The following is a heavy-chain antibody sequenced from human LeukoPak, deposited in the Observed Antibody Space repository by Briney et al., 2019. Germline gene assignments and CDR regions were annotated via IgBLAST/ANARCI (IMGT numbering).Heavy chain of an antibody. J-gene: IGHJ4*02. Sequence: PGGSLRLSCAASGFTFDDYAMHWVRQAPGKGLEWVSGISWNSGSIGYADSVKGRFTISRDNAKNSLYLQMNSLRAEDTAVYYCARVDGKWAALDYWGQGTLVTVSS. CDR2: ISWNSGSI. D-gene: IGHD1-26*01. CDR1: GFTFDDYA. V-gene: IGHV3-9*01. CDR3: ARVDGKWAALDY.